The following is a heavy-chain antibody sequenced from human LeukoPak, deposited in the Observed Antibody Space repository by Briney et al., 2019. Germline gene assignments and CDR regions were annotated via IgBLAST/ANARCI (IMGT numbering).Heavy chain of an antibody. CDR1: GESFSGHY. CDR3: ARGFNDSGWTHFDC. J-gene: IGHJ4*02. V-gene: IGHV4-34*01. D-gene: IGHD6-19*01. Sequence: SETLSLTCAVYGESFSGHYWSWIRQPPGKGLEWIGEINHSGRTNYNPSFKSRVAISVDTSKSQFSLKVSSVTAADTAMYLCARGFNDSGWTHFDCWGQGTLVTVSS. CDR2: INHSGRT.